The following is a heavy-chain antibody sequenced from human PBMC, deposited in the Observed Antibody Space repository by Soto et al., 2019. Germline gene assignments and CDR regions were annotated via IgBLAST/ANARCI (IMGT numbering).Heavy chain of an antibody. J-gene: IGHJ4*02. V-gene: IGHV3-11*01. CDR2: MRRSGSTI. Sequence: QVQLVESGGGVVKPGGSLRLSCAASGFTFSDYYMSWIRQAPGKGLECVSYMRRSGSTIHYADSVKGRFTISRDNAKNSLYLQMNSLRAEDTAVYYCARKLDSGGYFFDYWGQGTLVTVSS. CDR3: ARKLDSGGYFFDY. CDR1: GFTFSDYY. D-gene: IGHD1-1*01.